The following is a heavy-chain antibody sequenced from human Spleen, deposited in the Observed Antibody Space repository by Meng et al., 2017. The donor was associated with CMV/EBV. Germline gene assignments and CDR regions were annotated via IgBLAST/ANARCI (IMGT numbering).Heavy chain of an antibody. Sequence: CAASGLTFNSYAMNWVRQAPGKGLEWVSTISDSGGNTYYPDSVKGRFTISRDNSNKTVFLQMNRLRAEDTAIYYCAKSRNGYGGEDHWGQGMLVTVSS. D-gene: IGHD5-12*01. CDR1: GLTFNSYA. CDR2: ISDSGGNT. CDR3: AKSRNGYGGEDH. V-gene: IGHV3-23*01. J-gene: IGHJ4*02.